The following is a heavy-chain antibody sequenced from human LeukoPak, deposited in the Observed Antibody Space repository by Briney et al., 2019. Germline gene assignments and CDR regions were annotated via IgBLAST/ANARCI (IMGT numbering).Heavy chain of an antibody. V-gene: IGHV4-34*01. Sequence: SETLSLTCAVYGGSFSGYYWSWIRQPPGKGLEWIGEINHSGSTNYNPSLKSRVTISVDTSKNQFSLKLSSVTAADTAVYYCARMVGSSSWYGDYDAFDIWGQGTMVTVSS. D-gene: IGHD6-13*01. CDR1: GGSFSGYY. CDR3: ARMVGSSSWYGDYDAFDI. J-gene: IGHJ3*02. CDR2: INHSGST.